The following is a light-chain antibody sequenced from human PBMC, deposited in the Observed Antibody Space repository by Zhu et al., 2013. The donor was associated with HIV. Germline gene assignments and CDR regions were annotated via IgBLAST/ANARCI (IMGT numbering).Light chain of an antibody. CDR2: RAT. CDR3: QQYNSWPLT. J-gene: IGKJ4*01. V-gene: IGKV3-15*01. CDR1: QSFSSN. Sequence: EIVMTQSPATLSVSPGERATLSCRASQSFSSNLAWYQQKPGQAPRLLLYRATTRATGIPARFSGSGSGTEFTLTISSLQSEDFAVYYCQQYNSWPLTFGGGTKVEIK.